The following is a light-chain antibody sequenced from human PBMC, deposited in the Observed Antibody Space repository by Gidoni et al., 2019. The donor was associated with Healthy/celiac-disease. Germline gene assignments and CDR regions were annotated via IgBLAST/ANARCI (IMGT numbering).Light chain of an antibody. V-gene: IGKV3-11*01. CDR2: DAS. CDR1: QSVSSY. CDR3: QQRSNWPRFT. J-gene: IGKJ3*01. Sequence: EIVLTHSSAPLSLSPGERATLSCRASQSVSSYLAWYQQKPGQAPRLLIYDASNRATGIPARFSGSGSGTDFTLTISSLEPEDFAVYYCQQRSNWPRFTFXPXTKVDIK.